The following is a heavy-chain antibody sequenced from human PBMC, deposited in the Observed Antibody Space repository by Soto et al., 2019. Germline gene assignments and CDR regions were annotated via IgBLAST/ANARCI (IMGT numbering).Heavy chain of an antibody. J-gene: IGHJ4*02. V-gene: IGHV3-21*02. CDR1: GFIFSDYS. Sequence: EVQLVESGGGLVKPGGSLRLSCAASGFIFSDYSMNWVRQAPGKGLEWVSSISGSRGYIYYGDSVKGRFTISRDNAKNSVGLQMNNLRAEDTAVYYCARDWAAALDYWGPGTLVTVSS. CDR3: ARDWAAALDY. D-gene: IGHD6-13*01. CDR2: ISGSRGYI.